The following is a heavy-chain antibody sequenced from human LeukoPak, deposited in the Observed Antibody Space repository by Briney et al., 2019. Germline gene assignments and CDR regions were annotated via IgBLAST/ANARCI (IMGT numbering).Heavy chain of an antibody. V-gene: IGHV3-9*01. D-gene: IGHD3-10*01. CDR1: GFTFDDYA. CDR3: AKDISYGSGSPRAFDI. J-gene: IGHJ3*02. CDR2: ISWNSGSI. Sequence: GGSLRLSCAASGFTFDDYAMHWVRQAPGKGLEWVSGISWNSGSIGYADSVKGRLTISRDNVKNSLYLQMNSLRAEDTALYYCAKDISYGSGSPRAFDIWGQGTMVTVSS.